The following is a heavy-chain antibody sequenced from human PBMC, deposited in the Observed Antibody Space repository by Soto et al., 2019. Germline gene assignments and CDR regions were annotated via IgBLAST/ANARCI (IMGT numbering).Heavy chain of an antibody. CDR1: GGTFSSYA. V-gene: IGHV1-69*13. J-gene: IGHJ3*02. CDR3: ARVRFTMIVVVRNDAFDI. CDR2: IIPIFGTA. Sequence: SVKVSFKASGGTFSSYAISWVRQAPGQGLEWMGGIIPIFGTANYAQKFQGRVTITADESTSTAYMELSSLRSEDTAVYYCARVRFTMIVVVRNDAFDIWCQGTMVT. D-gene: IGHD3-22*01.